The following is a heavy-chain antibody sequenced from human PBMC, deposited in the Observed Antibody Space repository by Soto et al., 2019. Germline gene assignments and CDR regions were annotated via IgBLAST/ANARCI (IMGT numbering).Heavy chain of an antibody. Sequence: GGSLRLSCAGSGVTFRGYAVHWVRQAPGKGLEWVTVISDDGSKTYYVDSVKGRFTVSRDDSTNTVFLQMSSLRTEDTAVYHCARAYQLTYYFDYWGPGTLVTVSS. J-gene: IGHJ4*02. CDR2: ISDDGSKT. D-gene: IGHD2-21*01. CDR1: GVTFRGYA. CDR3: ARAYQLTYYFDY. V-gene: IGHV3-30*14.